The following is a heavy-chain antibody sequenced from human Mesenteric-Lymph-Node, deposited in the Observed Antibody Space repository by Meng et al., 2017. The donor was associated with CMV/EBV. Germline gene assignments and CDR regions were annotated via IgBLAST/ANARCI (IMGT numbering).Heavy chain of an antibody. J-gene: IGHJ4*02. CDR3: ARLSYTSSWQFDF. CDR1: GASISSIYW. D-gene: IGHD6-13*01. V-gene: IGHV4-4*02. Sequence: VSGASISSIYWWSWVRQPPGKGLEWIGEVYHSGGTAYNPSLRSRVTISVDKSKNHFSLKLSSVTSADTAVYYCARLSYTSSWQFDFWGQGTLVTVSS. CDR2: VYHSGGT.